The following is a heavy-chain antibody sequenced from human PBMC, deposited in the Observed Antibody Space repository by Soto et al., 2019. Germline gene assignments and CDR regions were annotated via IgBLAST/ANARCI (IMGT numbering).Heavy chain of an antibody. J-gene: IGHJ3*02. D-gene: IGHD2-15*01. CDR1: GFTFSSYG. V-gene: IGHV3-30*18. CDR2: ISYDGSNK. CDR3: AKVYCSGGSCPPGAFDI. Sequence: LRLSCAASGFTFSSYGMHWVRQAPGKGLEWVAVISYDGSNKYYAGSVKGRFTISRDNSKNTLYLQMNSLRAEDTAVYYCAKVYCSGGSCPPGAFDIWGQGTMVTVSS.